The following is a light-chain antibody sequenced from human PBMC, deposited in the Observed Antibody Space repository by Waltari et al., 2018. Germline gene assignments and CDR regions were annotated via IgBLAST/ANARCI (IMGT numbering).Light chain of an antibody. CDR2: DAS. Sequence: DIQMTQSPSSLSASVGDRVTITCQASQDIINYLNWYQQKPGKAPKLLIYDASNLETGVPSRFSGSGSGTDFTFTISSLQPEDIATYYCQQYDDRPPLSFGGGTKVEIK. CDR3: QQYDDRPPLS. V-gene: IGKV1-33*01. J-gene: IGKJ4*01. CDR1: QDIINY.